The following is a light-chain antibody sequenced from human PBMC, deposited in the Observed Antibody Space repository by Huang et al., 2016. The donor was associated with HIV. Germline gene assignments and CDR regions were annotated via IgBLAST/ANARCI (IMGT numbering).Light chain of an antibody. CDR3: QQRSNWPRT. CDR2: DAS. J-gene: IGKJ1*01. V-gene: IGKV3-11*01. Sequence: EIVLTQYPATLSLSPGERATLSCRASQRVSSYLAWYQQKPGQAPRLLIYDASNRAADIPARFSGSGSGTDFTLTISSLEPEDFAVYYCQQRSNWPRTFGQGTKVEIK. CDR1: QRVSSY.